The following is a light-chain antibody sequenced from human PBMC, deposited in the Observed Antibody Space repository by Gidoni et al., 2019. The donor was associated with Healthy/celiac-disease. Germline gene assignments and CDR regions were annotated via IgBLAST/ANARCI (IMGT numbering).Light chain of an antibody. J-gene: IGLJ2*01. CDR1: ALPKQY. CDR2: QDR. V-gene: IGLV3-25*03. Sequence: SYELTQPPSGSVSPGQTARITCSGDALPKQYAYWYQQKPGQAPVLVIYQDRERPSGIPERFSGSSSVTTVTLTISGVQAEDEADYYCQSADSSGTYVVFGGGTKLTVL. CDR3: QSADSSGTYVV.